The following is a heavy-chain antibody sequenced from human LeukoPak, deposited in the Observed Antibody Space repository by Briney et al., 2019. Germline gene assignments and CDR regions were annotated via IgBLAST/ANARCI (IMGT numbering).Heavy chain of an antibody. CDR3: AREELGATNFFDY. D-gene: IGHD1-26*01. V-gene: IGHV4-59*01. J-gene: IGHJ4*02. CDR1: GGSISSYY. CDR2: IYYSGST. Sequence: SETLSLTCTVSGGSISSYYWSWIRQPPGKGLEWIGYIYYSGSTNYNPSLKSRVTISVDTSKNQFSLKLSSVTAADTAVYYCAREELGATNFFDYWGQGTLVNVSS.